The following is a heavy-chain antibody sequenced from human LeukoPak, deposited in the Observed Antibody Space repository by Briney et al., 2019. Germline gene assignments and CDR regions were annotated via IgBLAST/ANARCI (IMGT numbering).Heavy chain of an antibody. Sequence: SETLSLTCTVSGGSISSSSYYWGWIRQPPGKGLEWIGSIYYSGSTYYNPSLKSRVTISVDTSKNQFSLKLSSVTAADTAVYYCARRGWSHGVGYYYYYYYMDVWGKGTTVTISS. CDR2: IYYSGST. V-gene: IGHV4-39*07. J-gene: IGHJ6*03. CDR3: ARRGWSHGVGYYYYYYYMDV. D-gene: IGHD3-10*01. CDR1: GGSISSSSYY.